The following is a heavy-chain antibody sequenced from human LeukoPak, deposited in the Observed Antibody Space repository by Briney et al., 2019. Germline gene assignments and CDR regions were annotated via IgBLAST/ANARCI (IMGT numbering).Heavy chain of an antibody. CDR3: AKDRSSHYYDSSGWDY. D-gene: IGHD3-22*01. CDR2: ISWNSGSI. Sequence: SLRLSCAASGFTFDDYAMHWVRQAPGKGLEWVSGISWNSGSIGYADSVKGRFTISGDSAKNSLYLQMNSLRAEDTALYYCAKDRSSHYYDSSGWDYWGQGTLVTVSS. J-gene: IGHJ4*02. CDR1: GFTFDDYA. V-gene: IGHV3-9*01.